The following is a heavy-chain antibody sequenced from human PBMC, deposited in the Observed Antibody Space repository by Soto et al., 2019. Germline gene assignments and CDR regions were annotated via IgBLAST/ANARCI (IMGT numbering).Heavy chain of an antibody. J-gene: IGHJ4*02. CDR2: IWYDGSNK. V-gene: IGHV3-33*01. CDR3: ARDRGEGYCSGGSCYSFDY. CDR1: GFTFRRNG. Sequence: PGGSLRLSCAASGFTFRRNGMHGVRQAPGKGLEWVAVIWYDGSNKYYADSVKGRFTISRDNSKNTLYLQMNSLRAEDTAVYYCARDRGEGYCSGGSCYSFDYWGQGT. D-gene: IGHD2-15*01.